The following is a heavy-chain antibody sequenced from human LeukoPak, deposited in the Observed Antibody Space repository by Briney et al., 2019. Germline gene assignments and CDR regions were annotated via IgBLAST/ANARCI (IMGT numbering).Heavy chain of an antibody. Sequence: GGSLRLSCAASGFTFSDYNMNWVRQAPGKGLEWVLYITGSGSTIFYADSVKGRFTISRDNVKNSLYLQMNSLRAEDTAVYYCARPTSSGWYSHWGQGTAVTVSS. D-gene: IGHD6-19*01. CDR1: GFTFSDYN. CDR3: ARPTSSGWYSH. CDR2: ITGSGSTI. J-gene: IGHJ6*02. V-gene: IGHV3-48*01.